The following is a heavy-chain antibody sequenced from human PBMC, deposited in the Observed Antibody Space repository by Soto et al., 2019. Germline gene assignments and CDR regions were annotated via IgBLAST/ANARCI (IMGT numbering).Heavy chain of an antibody. J-gene: IGHJ4*02. CDR3: AKDPSGYDSSGYTTLFDY. CDR1: GFTFSSYA. Sequence: GGSLRLSCAASGFTFSSYAMSWVRQAPGKGLEWVSAISGSGGSTYYADSVKGRFTISRDNSKNTLYLQMNSLRAEDTAVYYCAKDPSGYDSSGYTTLFDYWGQGTLVTVSS. V-gene: IGHV3-23*01. CDR2: ISGSGGST. D-gene: IGHD3-22*01.